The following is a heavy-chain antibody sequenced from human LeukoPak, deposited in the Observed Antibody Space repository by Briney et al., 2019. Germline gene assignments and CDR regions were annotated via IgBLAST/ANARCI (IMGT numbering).Heavy chain of an antibody. Sequence: PGGSLRLSCAASGFTFSSYAMSWVRQGPGKGLKCVSANSGSGGSTYYADSVKGRFTISRDNSKNTLYLQMNSLRAEDTAVYYCAKVGGPGPAGAFGIWGQGTMVTVSS. CDR2: NSGSGGST. V-gene: IGHV3-23*01. J-gene: IGHJ3*02. CDR3: AKVGGPGPAGAFGI. D-gene: IGHD1-14*01. CDR1: GFTFSSYA.